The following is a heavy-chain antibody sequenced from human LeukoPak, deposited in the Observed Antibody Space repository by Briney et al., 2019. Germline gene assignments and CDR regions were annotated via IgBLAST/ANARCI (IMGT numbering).Heavy chain of an antibody. Sequence: GGSLRLSCAASGFTFSSYAMSWVRQAPGKGLEWVSAISGSGGSTYYADSVKGRFTISRDNSKNTLYLKMNSLRAEDTAVYYCAKVTYSSSDEFDYWGQGTLVTVSS. J-gene: IGHJ4*02. V-gene: IGHV3-23*01. CDR1: GFTFSSYA. CDR2: ISGSGGST. D-gene: IGHD6-13*01. CDR3: AKVTYSSSDEFDY.